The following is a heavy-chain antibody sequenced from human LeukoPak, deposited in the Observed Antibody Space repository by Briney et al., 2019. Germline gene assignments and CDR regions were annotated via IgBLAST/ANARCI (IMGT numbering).Heavy chain of an antibody. J-gene: IGHJ4*02. Sequence: GGSLRLSCAASGFTFSSYSMNWVRQAPGKGLEWVSSISSSGSTIYYADSVKGRFTISRDNAKNSLYLQMNSLRTEDTAVYYCAREAAGRSEDDYWGQGTLVTVSS. CDR2: ISSSGSTI. V-gene: IGHV3-48*04. CDR3: AREAAGRSEDDY. CDR1: GFTFSSYS. D-gene: IGHD6-19*01.